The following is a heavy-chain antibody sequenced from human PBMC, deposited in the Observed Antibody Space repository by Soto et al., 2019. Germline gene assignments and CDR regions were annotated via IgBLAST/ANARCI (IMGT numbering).Heavy chain of an antibody. CDR3: ARRMTVTTPRHYYFDY. D-gene: IGHD4-4*01. J-gene: IGHJ4*02. CDR1: GGSFSGYY. Sequence: SETLSLTCAVYGGSFSGYYWSWIRQPPGKGLEWIGEINHSGSTNYNPSLKSRVTISVDTSKNQFSLKLSSVTAADTAMYYCARRMTVTTPRHYYFDYWGQGNLVTVSS. CDR2: INHSGST. V-gene: IGHV4-34*01.